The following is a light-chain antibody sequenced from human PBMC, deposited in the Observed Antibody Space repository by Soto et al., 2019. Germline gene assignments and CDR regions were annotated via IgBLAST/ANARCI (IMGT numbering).Light chain of an antibody. CDR2: EVS. J-gene: IGLJ1*01. V-gene: IGLV2-14*01. CDR1: SSDVGRYNY. Sequence: QSVLTQPASVSGSPGQSITISCTGTSSDVGRYNYVSWYQQHPGKAPKLMIYEVSNRPSGVSDRFSGSKSGNTASLTISGLQAEDEADYYCSSYTSSTTYVFRTGTKVTVL. CDR3: SSYTSSTTYV.